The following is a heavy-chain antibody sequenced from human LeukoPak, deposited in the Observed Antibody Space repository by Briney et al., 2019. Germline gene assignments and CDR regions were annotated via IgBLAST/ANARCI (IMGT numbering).Heavy chain of an antibody. V-gene: IGHV4-39*07. CDR2: IYYSGST. CDR1: GGSISSSSYY. J-gene: IGHJ5*01. Sequence: SETLSLTCTVSGGSISSSSYYWGWIRQPPGKGLEWIGSIYYSGSTYYNPSLKSRVTISVDTSKNQFSLKLSSVTAADTAVYYCATGFNWFDSWGQGTLVTVSS. CDR3: ATGFNWFDS.